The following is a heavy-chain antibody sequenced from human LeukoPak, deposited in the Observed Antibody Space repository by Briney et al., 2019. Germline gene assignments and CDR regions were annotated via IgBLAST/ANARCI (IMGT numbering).Heavy chain of an antibody. Sequence: PGGSLRLSCAASGFTFSMYSMNWVRQAPGKGPEWVSYLSSTRSTYADSVKGRFTISRDNAKSSLYLQMNSLRAEDTAVYYCARDDNWVFDYWGQGAQVTVSS. J-gene: IGHJ4*02. V-gene: IGHV3-48*01. CDR2: LSSTRST. D-gene: IGHD1-20*01. CDR3: ARDDNWVFDY. CDR1: GFTFSMYS.